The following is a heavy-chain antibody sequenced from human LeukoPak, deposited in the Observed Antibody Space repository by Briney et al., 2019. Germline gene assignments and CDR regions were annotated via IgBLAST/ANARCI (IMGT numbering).Heavy chain of an antibody. J-gene: IGHJ3*02. CDR2: INQDGSDK. CDR1: GFTFSVYW. V-gene: IGHV3-7*01. Sequence: GGSLRLSCAASGFTFSVYWMTWVRQAPGKGLEWVANINQDGSDKYYVDSVKGRFTIPRDNAKNSLYLQMNSLRAEDTAVHYCARVSGTYGAAFDIWGQGTMVTVSS. CDR3: ARVSGTYGAAFDI. D-gene: IGHD1-26*01.